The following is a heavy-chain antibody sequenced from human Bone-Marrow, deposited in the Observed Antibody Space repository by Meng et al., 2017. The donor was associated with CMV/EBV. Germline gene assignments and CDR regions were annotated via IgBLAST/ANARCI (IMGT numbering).Heavy chain of an antibody. V-gene: IGHV4-4*02. CDR1: GGSISSGDW. CDR2: IYHSGTT. D-gene: IGHD4-17*01. Sequence: VSGGSISSGDWWGWVRQPPGKGLEWIGEIYHSGTTNYNPSLKSRVTISIDTSKNQFSLKLNSVTAADTAVYYCARNLYGDYFYFDYWGQGT. CDR3: ARNLYGDYFYFDY. J-gene: IGHJ4*02.